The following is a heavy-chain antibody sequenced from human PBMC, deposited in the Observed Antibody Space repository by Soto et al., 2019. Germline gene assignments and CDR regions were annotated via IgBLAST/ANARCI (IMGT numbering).Heavy chain of an antibody. Sequence: GGSLRLSCAASGFTFGSHAMSWVRQAPGKGLEWLATITGTGGSTYYADSVKGRFTISRDNSKNTLYLQMNSLRAEDTAVYYCAGGQYQLLLLPFDFWGQGTMVTVSS. CDR2: ITGTGGST. CDR1: GFTFGSHA. CDR3: AGGQYQLLLLPFDF. J-gene: IGHJ3*01. D-gene: IGHD2-2*01. V-gene: IGHV3-23*01.